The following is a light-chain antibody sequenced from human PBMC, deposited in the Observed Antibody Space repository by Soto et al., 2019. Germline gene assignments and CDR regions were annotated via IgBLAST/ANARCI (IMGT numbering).Light chain of an antibody. CDR1: QSIARF. J-gene: IGKJ5*01. Sequence: DIQMTQSPSPLSASVGDRVTITCRASQSIARFLNWYQQKPGKAPKLLIYAASSLQSGVPSRFSGSGSGTHFTLTFSSLQPEDFATYYCQQNYSPPPITFGQGTRLEIK. CDR3: QQNYSPPPIT. CDR2: AAS. V-gene: IGKV1-39*01.